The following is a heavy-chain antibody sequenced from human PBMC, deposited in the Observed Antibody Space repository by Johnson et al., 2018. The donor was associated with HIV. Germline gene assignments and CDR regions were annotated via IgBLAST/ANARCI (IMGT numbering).Heavy chain of an antibody. CDR1: GFTFSSYW. V-gene: IGHV3-7*05. CDR3: ARGGHSASYYWGQVDAFDI. CDR2: IKQDGSEK. Sequence: MLLVESGGGLVQPGGSLRLSCAASGFTFSSYWMSWVRQAPGKGLEWVANIKQDGSEKNYVDSVKGRFIISRDNAKDSLYLQMHSLRAEDTAVYYCARGGHSASYYWGQVDAFDIWGQGTMVTVSS. D-gene: IGHD1-26*01. J-gene: IGHJ3*02.